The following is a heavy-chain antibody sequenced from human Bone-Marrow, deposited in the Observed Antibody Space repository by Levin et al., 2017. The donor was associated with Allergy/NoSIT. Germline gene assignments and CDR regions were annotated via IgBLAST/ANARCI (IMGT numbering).Heavy chain of an antibody. V-gene: IGHV3-15*01. J-gene: IGHJ4*02. CDR3: ATDDYGGN. CDR2: IKRKTDGGTT. CDR1: GFPVTDAW. Sequence: GGSLRLSCAASGFPVTDAWMHWVRQAPGKGLEWVGRIKRKTDGGTTAYAAPVRGRFTISTDDSENTVSLQMNILKTDDTAVYYCATDDYGGNWGQGTQVTVSS. D-gene: IGHD4-23*01.